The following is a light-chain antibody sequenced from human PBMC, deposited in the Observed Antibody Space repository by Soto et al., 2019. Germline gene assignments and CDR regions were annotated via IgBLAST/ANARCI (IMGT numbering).Light chain of an antibody. Sequence: QSALTQPASVSGSPGQSITISCTGSSSDISGYDYVSWYQQYPGKAPKLMIYDVSNRPSGVSNRFSGSKSGNTASLTISGLQVDDEADYYCSSFTSSTTRVFGTGTKVTVL. CDR3: SSFTSSTTRV. CDR1: SSDISGYDY. V-gene: IGLV2-14*03. J-gene: IGLJ1*01. CDR2: DVS.